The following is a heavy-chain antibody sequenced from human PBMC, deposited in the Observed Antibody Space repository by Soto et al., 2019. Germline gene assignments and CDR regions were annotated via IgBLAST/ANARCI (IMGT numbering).Heavy chain of an antibody. J-gene: IGHJ4*02. D-gene: IGHD3-22*01. Sequence: GGSLRLSCTASGFSFGDHAMTWVRQAPGKGLEWIGFIRSNPYGGTTEYAASVRGRFTISRDDSKSITYLQMNSLKTEDTAVYYCARVLTMRIVDHFDTWGQGTQVTVSS. V-gene: IGHV3-49*04. CDR2: IRSNPYGGTT. CDR3: ARVLTMRIVDHFDT. CDR1: GFSFGDHA.